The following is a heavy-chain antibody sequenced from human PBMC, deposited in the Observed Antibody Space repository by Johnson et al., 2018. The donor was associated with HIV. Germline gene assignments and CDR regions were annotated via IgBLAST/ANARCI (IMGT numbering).Heavy chain of an antibody. D-gene: IGHD2-2*02. V-gene: IGHV3-15*01. J-gene: IGHJ3*02. CDR1: GFTFSNYG. CDR3: TTAGYTFSDAFDI. Sequence: VTLVESGGGVVQPGGSLRLSCAASGFTFSNYGMHWVRQAPGKGLEWVGRIKRKTDGGTTDYAAPVKGRFTISRDDSNNMLYLEMNSLKTEDTATYYCTTAGYTFSDAFDIWGHGLMVTVSS. CDR2: IKRKTDGGTT.